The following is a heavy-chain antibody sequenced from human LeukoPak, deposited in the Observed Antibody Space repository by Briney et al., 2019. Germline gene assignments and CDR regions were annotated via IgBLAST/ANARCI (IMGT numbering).Heavy chain of an antibody. CDR3: ARDLVVVTGIPGYYYGMDV. Sequence: GGSLRLSCAASGFTFSSYAMTWVRQAPGKGLEWVSSITSSSSYIFYADSVEGRFTISRDNAKNSLYLQMNSLRAEDTAVYYCARDLVVVTGIPGYYYGMDVWGQGTTVTVSS. V-gene: IGHV3-21*01. J-gene: IGHJ6*02. CDR1: GFTFSSYA. D-gene: IGHD2-21*02. CDR2: ITSSSSYI.